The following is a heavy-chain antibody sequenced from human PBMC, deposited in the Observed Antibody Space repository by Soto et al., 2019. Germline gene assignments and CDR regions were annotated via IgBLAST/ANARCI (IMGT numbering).Heavy chain of an antibody. CDR1: EFTFSSPL. J-gene: IGHJ4*02. Sequence: VQLVESGGGVVQPGRSLRLSCVASEFTFSSPLMHWVRQAPGKGLEWVAFISNDGDYKNYADSVKGRFTISRDNSKDTVYLEIHSLRPEDTALYHCARDEAFSAPYYLDYWGQGTLVSVS. D-gene: IGHD1-26*01. CDR2: ISNDGDYK. CDR3: ARDEAFSAPYYLDY. V-gene: IGHV3-30*03.